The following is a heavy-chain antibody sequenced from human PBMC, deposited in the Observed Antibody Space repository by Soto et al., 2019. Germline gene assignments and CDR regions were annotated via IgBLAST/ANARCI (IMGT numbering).Heavy chain of an antibody. CDR3: VRWSAYNWFDP. J-gene: IGHJ5*02. D-gene: IGHD2-8*01. CDR2: ISTSGRST. Sequence: GGSLRLSCSASGFTFSSYAMHWVRQAPGKGLEYVSAISTSGRSTYYADSVKGRFTISRDNSKNTLYLQMSSLRPEDTAVYHCVRWSAYNWFDPWGQGTLVTVPQ. CDR1: GFTFSSYA. V-gene: IGHV3-64D*06.